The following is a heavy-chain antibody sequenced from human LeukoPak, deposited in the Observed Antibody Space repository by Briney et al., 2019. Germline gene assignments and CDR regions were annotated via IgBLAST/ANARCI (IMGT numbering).Heavy chain of an antibody. D-gene: IGHD3-10*01. CDR1: GFTFSSYA. Sequence: GGSLRLSCAASGFTFSSYAMSWVRQAPGKGLEWVANIKQDGSEKYYVDSVRGRFTISRDNAKNSLYLQMNSLRAEDTAVYYCARDLYSMVRGDVWWFDPWGQGALVTVSS. CDR2: IKQDGSEK. V-gene: IGHV3-7*01. J-gene: IGHJ5*02. CDR3: ARDLYSMVRGDVWWFDP.